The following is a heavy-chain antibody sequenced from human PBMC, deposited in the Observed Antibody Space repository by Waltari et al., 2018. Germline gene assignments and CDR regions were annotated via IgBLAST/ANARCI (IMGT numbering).Heavy chain of an antibody. V-gene: IGHV4-34*01. D-gene: IGHD3-10*01. J-gene: IGHJ4*02. Sequence: QVQLQQWGAGLLKHSETLALTCAVYGGSFSGYYWSWIRQPPGQGLEWIGEINPSGSTNYNPSPKSRVTISVDTSKNQFSLKLSSVTAADTALYYCARPTYYYGSGKDYWGQGTLVTVSS. CDR3: ARPTYYYGSGKDY. CDR2: INPSGST. CDR1: GGSFSGYY.